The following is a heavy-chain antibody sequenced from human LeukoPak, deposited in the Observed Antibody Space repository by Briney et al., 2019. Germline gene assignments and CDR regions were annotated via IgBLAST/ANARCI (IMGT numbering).Heavy chain of an antibody. CDR2: ISSSSSYI. CDR3: ARAVYSSGYVILTSYDGELNFDD. D-gene: IGHD3-9*01. V-gene: IGHV3-21*01. CDR1: GFTLSEHA. J-gene: IGHJ4*02. Sequence: GGSLRLSCAVSGFTLSEHAMSWVRQAPGKGLEWVSCISSSSSYIYYADSVKGRFTISRDNAKNSLYLQKNSLSAEETAGNSWARAVYSSGYVILTSYDGELNFDDWGQGTLVTVSS.